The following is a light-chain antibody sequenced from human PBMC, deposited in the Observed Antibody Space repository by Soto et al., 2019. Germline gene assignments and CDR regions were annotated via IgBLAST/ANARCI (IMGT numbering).Light chain of an antibody. CDR3: QQYDYWPRT. J-gene: IGKJ1*01. CDR1: QSVGTK. Sequence: EVVMTQSPAALSVSPGERVTLSCRASQSVGTKLAWYQQKPGQAPRLLIYGVSTRATGIPATFSGSGSGTEFTLIISSLQSEDFAVYYCQQYDYWPRTFGQGTKVEI. CDR2: GVS. V-gene: IGKV3-15*01.